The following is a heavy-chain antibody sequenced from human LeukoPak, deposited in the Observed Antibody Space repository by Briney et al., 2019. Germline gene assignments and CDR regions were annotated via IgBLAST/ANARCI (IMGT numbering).Heavy chain of an antibody. CDR2: IYPGDSDT. CDR3: ARCINYGDYRYFDY. D-gene: IGHD4-17*01. CDR1: GYSFTSYW. Sequence: GESLQISCKGSGYSFTSYWIGWVRRMPGKGLEWTGIIYPGDSDTRYSPSFQGQVTISADKSISTAYLQWSSLKASDTAMYYCARCINYGDYRYFDYWGQGTLVTVSS. J-gene: IGHJ4*02. V-gene: IGHV5-51*01.